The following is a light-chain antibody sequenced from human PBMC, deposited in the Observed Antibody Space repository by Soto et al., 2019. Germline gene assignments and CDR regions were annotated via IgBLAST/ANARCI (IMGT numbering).Light chain of an antibody. V-gene: IGLV2-14*01. CDR3: FSHRRGDSHV. CDR1: SSDVGAYDY. CDR2: GVT. Sequence: QSALTQPPSASGSPGQSVTISCTGTSSDVGAYDYVSWYQQYPGKAPKLMIYGVTNRPSGVSNRFSGSKTGNTASLTISGLQAEDEAYYYCFSHRRGDSHVFGTGTKLTVL. J-gene: IGLJ1*01.